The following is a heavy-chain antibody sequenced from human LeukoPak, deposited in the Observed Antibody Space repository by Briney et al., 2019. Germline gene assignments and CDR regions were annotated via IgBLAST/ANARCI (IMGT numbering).Heavy chain of an antibody. CDR2: IYHSGST. CDR3: ARADSSSWYPNHNWFDP. CDR1: GYSISSGYY. V-gene: IGHV4-38-2*02. J-gene: IGHJ5*02. Sequence: SETLSLTCTVSGYSISSGYYWGWIRQPPGKGLEWIGSIYHSGSTYYNPSLKSRVTISVDTSKNQFSLKLSSVTAADTAVYYCARADSSSWYPNHNWFDPWGRGTLVTVSS. D-gene: IGHD6-13*01.